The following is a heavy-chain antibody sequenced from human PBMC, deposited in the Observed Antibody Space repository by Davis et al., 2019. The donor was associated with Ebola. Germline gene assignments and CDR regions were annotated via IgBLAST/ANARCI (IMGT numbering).Heavy chain of an antibody. CDR2: IRSKANSYAT. Sequence: GESLKISCAASGFTFSGSAMHWVRQASGKGLEWVGRIRSKANSYATAYAASVKGRFTISRDDSKNKAYLQMNSLKTEDTAVYYCTSTSGRDDYWGQGTLVTVSS. CDR3: TSTSGRDDY. V-gene: IGHV3-73*01. J-gene: IGHJ4*02. D-gene: IGHD6-19*01. CDR1: GFTFSGSA.